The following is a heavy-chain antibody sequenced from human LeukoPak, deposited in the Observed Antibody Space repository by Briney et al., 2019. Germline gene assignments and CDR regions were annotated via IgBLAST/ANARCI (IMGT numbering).Heavy chain of an antibody. Sequence: SETLSLTCTVSGGSISSYYWGWIRQPPGKGLEGIGSIYYSGSTYYNPSLKSRVTISVDTSKNQFSLKLSSVTAADTAVYYCARPDYYDSSGYFDYWGQGTLVTVSS. CDR1: GGSISSYY. J-gene: IGHJ4*02. V-gene: IGHV4-39*01. CDR2: IYYSGST. CDR3: ARPDYYDSSGYFDY. D-gene: IGHD3-22*01.